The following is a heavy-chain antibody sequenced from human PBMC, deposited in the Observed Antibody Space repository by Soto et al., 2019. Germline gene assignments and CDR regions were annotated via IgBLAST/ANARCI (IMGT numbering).Heavy chain of an antibody. Sequence: ASVKVSCKASGYTFTSYAMHWVRQAPGQRLESMGWINVCNGNTKYSQKFQGRVTITRDTSASTAYMELSSLRSEDTAVYYCARSAPPIDYWGQGTLVTVSS. J-gene: IGHJ4*02. V-gene: IGHV1-3*01. CDR2: INVCNGNT. CDR3: ARSAPPIDY. CDR1: GYTFTSYA.